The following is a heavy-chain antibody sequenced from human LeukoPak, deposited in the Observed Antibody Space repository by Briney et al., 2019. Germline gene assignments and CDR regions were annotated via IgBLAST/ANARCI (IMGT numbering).Heavy chain of an antibody. J-gene: IGHJ6*02. CDR3: ARNHDYYFGMDV. CDR1: GFTFSRNW. Sequence: PGGSLRLSCAASGFTFSRNWMHWVRQAPGKGLVWVSRNNGDGSNTNYADSVEGRYTVSRDNAKNTLYLQMNSLRAEDTAVYYCARNHDYYFGMDVWGQGTTVTVSS. D-gene: IGHD1-14*01. CDR2: NNGDGSNT. V-gene: IGHV3-74*01.